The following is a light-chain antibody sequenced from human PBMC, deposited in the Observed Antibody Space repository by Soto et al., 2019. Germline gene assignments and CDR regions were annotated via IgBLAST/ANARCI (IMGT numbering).Light chain of an antibody. CDR1: QSVGTW. Sequence: DIQMTQNASTLSSSVVGMFTITCRASQSVGTWVAWYQQKPGKATKLLIYGASNLESGVPSRFSGSGYGTEFTLTITTLQPDDFATYFCQQYNRNTWSFGPGTKVDIK. CDR3: QQYNRNTWS. V-gene: IGKV1-5*01. J-gene: IGKJ1*01. CDR2: GAS.